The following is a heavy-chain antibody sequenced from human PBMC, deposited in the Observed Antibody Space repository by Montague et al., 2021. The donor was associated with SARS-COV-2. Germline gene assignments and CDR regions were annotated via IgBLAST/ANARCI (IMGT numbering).Heavy chain of an antibody. J-gene: IGHJ4*02. D-gene: IGHD2-2*01. Sequence: CAISGDSVPSNIATWNWIRQSPSRGLEWLGRTYYRSKWYNDYAESVKSRITIDPDTSKHQFSLHLNSVTPEDTAVYYYARIPVGSKYYFDFWGQGTLVTVSS. V-gene: IGHV6-1*01. CDR2: TYYRSKWYN. CDR3: ARIPVGSKYYFDF. CDR1: GDSVPSNIAT.